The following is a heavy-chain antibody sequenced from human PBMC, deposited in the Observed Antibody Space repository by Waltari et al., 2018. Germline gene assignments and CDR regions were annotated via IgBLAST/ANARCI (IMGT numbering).Heavy chain of an antibody. Sequence: QVQLQESGPGLVKPSETLSLTCTVSGGSISSYYWSWIRQPPGKGLEWIGYIYYSGSTNCNPSLKSRVTISVDTSKNQFSLKLSSVTAADTALYYCAREGEYSSGWYYWGQGTLVTVSS. CDR3: AREGEYSSGWYY. CDR2: IYYSGST. V-gene: IGHV4-59*01. D-gene: IGHD6-19*01. J-gene: IGHJ4*02. CDR1: GGSISSYY.